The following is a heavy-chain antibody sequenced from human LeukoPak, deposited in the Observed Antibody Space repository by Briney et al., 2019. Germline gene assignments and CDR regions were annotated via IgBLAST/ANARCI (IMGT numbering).Heavy chain of an antibody. V-gene: IGHV6-1*01. J-gene: IGHJ6*02. CDR3: ARGLGVRGVLFNYYYYGMDV. CDR2: IYYRSKWYA. D-gene: IGHD3-10*01. CDR1: GDSVSGNRAT. Sequence: SQTLSLTCAISGDSVSGNRATWNWLRQSPSRGLEWLGRIYYRSKWYADYAVSVKGRITINPDTSKNQFSLLLNSVTPEDTAVYYCARGLGVRGVLFNYYYYGMDVWGQGTTVTVSS.